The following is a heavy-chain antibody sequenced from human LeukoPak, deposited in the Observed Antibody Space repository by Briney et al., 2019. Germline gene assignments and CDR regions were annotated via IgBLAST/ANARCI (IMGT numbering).Heavy chain of an antibody. CDR2: INPNSGGT. V-gene: IGHV1-2*02. D-gene: IGHD3-3*01. CDR1: GFTFTGYY. CDR3: ARGGPAMEWLLGEAFDI. J-gene: IGHJ3*02. Sequence: ASVNVSFKASGFTFTGYYMHWVRQAPGQGLEWMGWINPNSGGTNNAQKFQGRVTMTRDTSISTAYMELSRLRSDDTAVYYCARGGPAMEWLLGEAFDIWGQGTMVTVSS.